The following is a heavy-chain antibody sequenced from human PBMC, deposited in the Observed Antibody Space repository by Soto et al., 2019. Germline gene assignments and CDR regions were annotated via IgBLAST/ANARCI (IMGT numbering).Heavy chain of an antibody. J-gene: IGHJ4*02. CDR1: GGSISSGSYY. D-gene: IGHD3-10*01. Sequence: QLQLQESGPGLVKPSGTLSLTCTVSGGSISSGSYYWGWIRQPPGKGLEWIGSIYYSGSTYHNPSRKSRVTISVDTSKNQFSLKLNSVTAADTAVYYCASLWLHYYGSGSFPYYFDHWGQGTLVTASS. CDR2: IYYSGST. CDR3: ASLWLHYYGSGSFPYYFDH. V-gene: IGHV4-39*01.